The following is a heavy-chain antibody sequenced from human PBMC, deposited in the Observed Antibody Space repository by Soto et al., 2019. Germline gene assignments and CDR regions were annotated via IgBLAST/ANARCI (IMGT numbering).Heavy chain of an antibody. CDR1: GFTFDDYA. D-gene: IGHD6-13*01. V-gene: IGHV3-9*01. J-gene: IGHJ6*02. CDR2: ISWNSGSI. CDR3: AKDMYSSHHYGMDV. Sequence: PGGSLRLSSAASGFTFDDYAIHWVRQAPGKGLEWVSGISWNSGSIGYADSVKGRFTISRDNAKNSLYLQMNSLRAEDTALYYCAKDMYSSHHYGMDVWGQGTTVTVSS.